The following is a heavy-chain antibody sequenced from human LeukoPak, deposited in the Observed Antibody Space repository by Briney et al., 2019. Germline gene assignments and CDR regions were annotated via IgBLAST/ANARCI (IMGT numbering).Heavy chain of an antibody. CDR2: IYYSGST. J-gene: IGHJ3*02. CDR3: ARAGGADYGDYLYLDAFDI. CDR1: GGSISSGGYY. V-gene: IGHV4-31*03. D-gene: IGHD4-17*01. Sequence: SETLSLTCTASGGSISSGGYYWSWIRQHPGKGLEWIGYIYYSGSTYYNPSLKSRVTISVDTSKNQFSLKLSSVTAADTAVYYCARAGGADYGDYLYLDAFDIWGQGTMVTVSS.